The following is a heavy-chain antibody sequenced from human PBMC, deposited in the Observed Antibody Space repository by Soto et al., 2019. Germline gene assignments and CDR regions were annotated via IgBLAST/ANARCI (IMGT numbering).Heavy chain of an antibody. D-gene: IGHD4-17*01. CDR3: ARARYGDPNWFDP. J-gene: IGHJ5*02. Sequence: GGSLRLSCAASGFTFSSYSMNRVRQAPGKGLEWVSSISSSSSYIYYADSVKGRFTISRDNAKNSLYLQMNSLRAEDTAVYYCARARYGDPNWFDPWGQGTLVTVSS. CDR2: ISSSSSYI. CDR1: GFTFSSYS. V-gene: IGHV3-21*01.